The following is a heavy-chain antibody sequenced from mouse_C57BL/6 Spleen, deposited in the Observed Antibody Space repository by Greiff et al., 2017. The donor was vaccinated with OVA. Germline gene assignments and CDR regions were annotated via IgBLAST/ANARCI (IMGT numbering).Heavy chain of an antibody. J-gene: IGHJ1*03. D-gene: IGHD2-1*01. Sequence: QVQLQQSGAELVRPGASVTLSCKASGYTFTDYEMHWVKQTPVHGLEWIGAIDPETGGTAYNQKFKGKAILTADKSSSTAYMELRSLTSEDSAVYYCTRKGVYCNHWYFDVWGTGTTVTVSS. CDR2: IDPETGGT. CDR3: TRKGVYCNHWYFDV. CDR1: GYTFTDYE. V-gene: IGHV1-15*01.